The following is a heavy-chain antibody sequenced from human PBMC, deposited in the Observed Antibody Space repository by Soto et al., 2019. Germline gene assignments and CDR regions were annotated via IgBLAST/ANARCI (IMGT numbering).Heavy chain of an antibody. V-gene: IGHV1-69*02. D-gene: IGHD3-10*01. CDR2: INPILTMS. J-gene: IGHJ4*02. Sequence: QVQLVQSGAEVKKPGSSVRVSCKTSGDTFTFYSINWVRQAPGLGLEWMGRINPILTMSNYAQRLQGRVTMTADKSTRTADMEPSSLRSEDTAMYYCATSYGSGYRAFDYWGQGALVTVPS. CDR3: ATSYGSGYRAFDY. CDR1: GDTFTFYS.